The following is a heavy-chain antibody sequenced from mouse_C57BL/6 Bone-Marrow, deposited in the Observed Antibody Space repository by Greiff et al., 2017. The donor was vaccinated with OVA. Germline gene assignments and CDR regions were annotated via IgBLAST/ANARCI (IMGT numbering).Heavy chain of an antibody. V-gene: IGHV5-6*01. CDR2: ISSGGSYT. J-gene: IGHJ3*01. CDR1: GFTFSSYG. D-gene: IGHD1-1*01. CDR3: ARPQYYYGSSPFAY. Sequence: EVMLVESGGDLVKPGGSLKLSCAASGFTFSSYGMSWVRQTPDKRLEWVATISSGGSYTYYPDSVKGRFTISRDNAKNTLYLQMSSLKSEDTAMYYCARPQYYYGSSPFAYWGQGTLVTVSA.